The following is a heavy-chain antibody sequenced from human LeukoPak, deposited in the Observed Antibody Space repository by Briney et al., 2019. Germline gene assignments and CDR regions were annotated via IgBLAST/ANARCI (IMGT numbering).Heavy chain of an antibody. CDR2: IWYDGNNK. D-gene: IGHD5-18*01. V-gene: IGHV3-33*01. CDR3: ARGEDTAMALDY. CDR1: GFTFSSYG. Sequence: GGSLRLSCAASGFTFSSYGMHWVRQAPGKGLEWVAVIWYDGNNKYYADSVKGRFTISRDNSKNTLYLQMNSLRAEDTAVYYCARGEDTAMALDYWGQGTLVTVSS. J-gene: IGHJ4*02.